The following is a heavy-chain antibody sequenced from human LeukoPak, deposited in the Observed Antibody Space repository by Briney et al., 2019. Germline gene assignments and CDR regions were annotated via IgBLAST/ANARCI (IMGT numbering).Heavy chain of an antibody. CDR3: ARTKTLYYYGSGSSSLPDY. J-gene: IGHJ4*02. CDR1: GGSISSSSYY. CDR2: IYYSGST. Sequence: SETLSLTCTVSGGSISSSSYYWGWIRQPPGKGREWSVSIYYSGSTYYNPSLKSRVTISVDTSKNQFSLKLSSVTAADTAVYYCARTKTLYYYGSGSSSLPDYWGQGTLVTVSS. V-gene: IGHV4-39*01. D-gene: IGHD3-10*01.